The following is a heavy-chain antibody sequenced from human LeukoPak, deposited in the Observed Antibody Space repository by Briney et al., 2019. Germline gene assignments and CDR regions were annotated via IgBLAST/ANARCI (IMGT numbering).Heavy chain of an antibody. Sequence: GASVKVSCKASGYTFTGYYMHWVRQATGQGLEWMGWMNPNSGNTGYAQKFQGRVTMTRNTSISTAYMELSSLRSEDTAVYYCARAISSGWSLEFGYWGQGTLVTVSS. D-gene: IGHD6-19*01. CDR1: GYTFTGYY. J-gene: IGHJ4*02. CDR2: MNPNSGNT. CDR3: ARAISSGWSLEFGY. V-gene: IGHV1-8*02.